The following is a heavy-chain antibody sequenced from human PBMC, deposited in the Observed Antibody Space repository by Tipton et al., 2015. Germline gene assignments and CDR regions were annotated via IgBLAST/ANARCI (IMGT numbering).Heavy chain of an antibody. Sequence: SLRLSCEASGFTFSLYWMHWVRQVPGKGLVWVSRINSDGSVTDHADSVKGRFTISRDNAKNTLYLQMNRLSVEDTAVYYCVRSIGWGFDPWGQGTLVTVSS. CDR3: VRSIGWGFDP. V-gene: IGHV3-74*01. D-gene: IGHD1-26*01. J-gene: IGHJ5*02. CDR2: INSDGSVT. CDR1: GFTFSLYW.